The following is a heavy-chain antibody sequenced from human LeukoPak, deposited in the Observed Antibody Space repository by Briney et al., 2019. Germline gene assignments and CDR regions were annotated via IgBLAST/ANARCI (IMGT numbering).Heavy chain of an antibody. Sequence: ASVKVSCKASGYTLTGYYMHWVRQAPGQGLEWMGWMNPNSGGAKYAQKFQGRVTMTRDTSISTAYMELSRLRSDDTAMYYCARDKLGLGELSLYDQWGQGTLVTVFS. D-gene: IGHD3-16*02. CDR1: GYTLTGYY. J-gene: IGHJ5*02. CDR2: MNPNSGGA. CDR3: ARDKLGLGELSLYDQ. V-gene: IGHV1-2*02.